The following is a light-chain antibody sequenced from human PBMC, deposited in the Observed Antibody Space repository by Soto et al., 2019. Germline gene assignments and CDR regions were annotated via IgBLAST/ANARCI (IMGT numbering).Light chain of an antibody. CDR3: QQYYNPPLT. Sequence: DIVMTQSPDSLTVSLGERATINCKSSQSVLYSSDSKNYLAWYQQKPGQSPRLLIYWASTRESGVPERFSGSGSGTDFALTISRLQAEDVAVYYCQQYYNPPLTFGPGTRVDI. J-gene: IGKJ3*01. CDR2: WAS. V-gene: IGKV4-1*01. CDR1: QSVLYSSDSKNY.